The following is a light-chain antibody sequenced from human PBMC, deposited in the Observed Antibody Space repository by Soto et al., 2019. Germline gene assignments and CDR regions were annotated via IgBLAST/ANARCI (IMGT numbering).Light chain of an antibody. CDR1: SSDVGDYNS. Sequence: QSVLTQPRSVSGSPGQSVTISCTGTSSDVGDYNSVSWYQQHPGKAPKFIIYEVSKRPSGVPDRFSGSKSGNTASLTISGLQAEDEADYYCCSYAGTYTVVFGGGTKLTVL. CDR3: CSYAGTYTVV. J-gene: IGLJ2*01. V-gene: IGLV2-11*01. CDR2: EVS.